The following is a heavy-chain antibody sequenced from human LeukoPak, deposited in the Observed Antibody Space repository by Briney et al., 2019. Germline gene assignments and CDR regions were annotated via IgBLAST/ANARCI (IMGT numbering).Heavy chain of an antibody. CDR3: ARGAVPAVEGWFDP. D-gene: IGHD2-2*01. CDR2: IYYSGSA. Sequence: SETLSLTCTVSGGSISFYYWSWIRQPPGKGLEWLGYIYYSGSAYYNPSLKSRVTISVDTSKNQFSLTLSSVTAADTAVYYCARGAVPAVEGWFDPWGQGTLVTVSS. J-gene: IGHJ5*01. V-gene: IGHV4-59*08. CDR1: GGSISFYY.